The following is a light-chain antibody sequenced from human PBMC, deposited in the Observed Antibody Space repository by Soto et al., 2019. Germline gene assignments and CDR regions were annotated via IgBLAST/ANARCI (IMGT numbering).Light chain of an antibody. CDR3: QVWDSITDHSV. CDR2: DDS. J-gene: IGLJ1*01. V-gene: IGLV3-21*02. CDR1: NIGSKT. Sequence: SSDLTQPPSVSVAPGQTASITCGGHNIGSKTVHWYRQTPGQAPVLVVYDDSDRPSGIPERFSGSNSGNTATLTISRVEAGDEADYYCQVWDSITDHSVFGTGTKVTVL.